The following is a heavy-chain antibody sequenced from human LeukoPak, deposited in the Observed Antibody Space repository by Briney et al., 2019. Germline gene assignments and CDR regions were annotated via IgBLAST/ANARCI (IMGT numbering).Heavy chain of an antibody. CDR2: MNPNSGNT. Sequence: ASVKVSCKASGYTLTSYDINWVRQAPGQGLEWMGWMNPNSGNTGYAQKFQGRVTMTRNTSISTAYMELSSLRSEDTAVYYCARLMGSGWYYYYYGMDVWGQGTTATVSS. D-gene: IGHD6-19*01. J-gene: IGHJ6*02. CDR3: ARLMGSGWYYYYYGMDV. V-gene: IGHV1-8*01. CDR1: GYTLTSYD.